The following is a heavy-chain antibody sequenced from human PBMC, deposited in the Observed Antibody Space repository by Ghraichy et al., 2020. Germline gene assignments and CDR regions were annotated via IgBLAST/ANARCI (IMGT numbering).Heavy chain of an antibody. D-gene: IGHD6-13*01. CDR2: ISSSSSYI. J-gene: IGHJ5*02. CDR3: ASGGAPIALYNWFDP. CDR1: GFTFSSYS. Sequence: GESLNISCAASGFTFSSYSMNWVRQAPGKGLEWVSSISSSSSYIYYADSVKGRFTISRDNAKNSLYLQMNSLRAEDTAVYYCASGGAPIALYNWFDPWGQGTLVTVSS. V-gene: IGHV3-21*01.